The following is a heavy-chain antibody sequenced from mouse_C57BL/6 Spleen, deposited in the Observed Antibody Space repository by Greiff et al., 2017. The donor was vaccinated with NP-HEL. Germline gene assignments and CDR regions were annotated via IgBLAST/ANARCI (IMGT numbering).Heavy chain of an antibody. Sequence: VQLQQSGAELVRPGASVKLSCKASGYTFTDYYINWVKQRPGQGLEWIARIYPGSGNTYYNEKFKGKATLTAEKSSSTAYMQLSSLTSEDSAVYFCARSNHYYAMDYWGQGTSGTVSS. CDR2: IYPGSGNT. D-gene: IGHD2-5*01. CDR1: GYTFTDYY. V-gene: IGHV1-76*01. CDR3: ARSNHYYAMDY. J-gene: IGHJ4*01.